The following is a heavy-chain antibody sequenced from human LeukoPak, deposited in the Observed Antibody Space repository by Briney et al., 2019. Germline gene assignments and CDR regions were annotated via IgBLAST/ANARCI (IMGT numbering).Heavy chain of an antibody. Sequence: GGSLRLSCAASGFTVSGNYMSWVRQAPGKGLEWVSLLYSGGSTYYADSVKGRFSISRDNSKNTLYLQMNSLRAEDTAVYYCASRDKGYYYGMDVWGQGTTVTVSS. J-gene: IGHJ6*02. D-gene: IGHD5-24*01. CDR1: GFTVSGNY. CDR2: LYSGGST. CDR3: ASRDKGYYYGMDV. V-gene: IGHV3-66*01.